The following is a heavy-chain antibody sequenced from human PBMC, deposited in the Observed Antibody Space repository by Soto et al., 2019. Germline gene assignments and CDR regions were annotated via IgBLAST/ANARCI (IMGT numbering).Heavy chain of an antibody. V-gene: IGHV1-69*06. D-gene: IGHD1-26*01. CDR3: ASSRGGWDKGRFDY. CDR1: GGTFSSYA. CDR2: IIPIFGTA. J-gene: IGHJ4*02. Sequence: QVQLVQSGAEVKKPGSSVKVSCKASGGTFSSYAISWVQQAPGQGLEWMGGIIPIFGTANYAQKFQGRVTITGDKSKSTAYMELSSLRSQYTAVYYCASSRGGWDKGRFDYWGQGTLVTVSS.